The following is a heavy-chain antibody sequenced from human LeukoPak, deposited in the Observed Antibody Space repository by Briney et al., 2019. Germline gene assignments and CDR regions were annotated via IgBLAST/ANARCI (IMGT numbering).Heavy chain of an antibody. CDR3: ARAPVSRYYGPVYGMDV. Sequence: ASVKVSCKASGGTFSSYAISWVRQAPGQGLEWMGGIIPIFGTANYAQKFQGRVTITADESTSTAYMELSSLRSEDTAVYYCARAPVSRYYGPVYGMDVWGQGTTVTVSS. J-gene: IGHJ6*02. CDR2: IIPIFGTA. D-gene: IGHD3-10*01. CDR1: GGTFSSYA. V-gene: IGHV1-69*13.